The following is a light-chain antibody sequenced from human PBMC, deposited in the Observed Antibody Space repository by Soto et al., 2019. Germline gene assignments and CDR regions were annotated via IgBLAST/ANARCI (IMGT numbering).Light chain of an antibody. J-gene: IGLJ2*01. CDR1: RPNIGSNT. CDR3: AAWDDSRKVVV. CDR2: SND. Sequence: QPVLTQPPSASGTPGQRVTMSCSGSRPNIGSNTVNWYQQLPGTAPKVLIYSNDQRPSGVPDRFSGSKSGTSAYLAISGLQSEDAADYYCAAWDDSRKVVVFGGGTKLTVL. V-gene: IGLV1-44*01.